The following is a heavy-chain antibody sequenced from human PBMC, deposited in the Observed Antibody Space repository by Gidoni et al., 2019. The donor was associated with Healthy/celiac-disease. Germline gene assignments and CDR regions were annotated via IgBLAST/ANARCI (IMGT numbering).Heavy chain of an antibody. J-gene: IGHJ6*02. V-gene: IGHV3-30*18. D-gene: IGHD3-10*01. CDR2: ISYDGSNK. CDR1: GFTFSSYG. Sequence: QVQLVESGGGVVQPGRSLSLSCAASGFTFSSYGMHWVRQAPGRGLEWVAVISYDGSNKYYADSVKGRVTISRDNSKITLYLQMNSLRAEDTAVYYCAKSGSGSYYGYYYYYGMDVWGQGTTVTVSS. CDR3: AKSGSGSYYGYYYYYGMDV.